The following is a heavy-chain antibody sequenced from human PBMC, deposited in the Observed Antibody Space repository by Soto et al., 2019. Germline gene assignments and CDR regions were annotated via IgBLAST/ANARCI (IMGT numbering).Heavy chain of an antibody. Sequence: ASVKVSCKASGYTFTSYGISWVRQAPGQGLEWMGWISAYNGNTNYAQKLQGRVTMTTDTSTSTAYMELRSLRSDDTAVYYCARAHYDFWSGYSEDYWGQGALVTVYS. J-gene: IGHJ4*02. V-gene: IGHV1-18*04. CDR3: ARAHYDFWSGYSEDY. CDR2: ISAYNGNT. D-gene: IGHD3-3*01. CDR1: GYTFTSYG.